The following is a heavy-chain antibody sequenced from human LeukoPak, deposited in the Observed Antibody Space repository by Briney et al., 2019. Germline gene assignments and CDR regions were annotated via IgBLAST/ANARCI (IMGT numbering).Heavy chain of an antibody. V-gene: IGHV3-49*04. CDR3: ARGSTVSGAKYYFDF. D-gene: IGHD3-16*01. CDR1: GFNFGDYG. CDR2: IRSRGYGGAT. J-gene: IGHJ4*02. Sequence: QPGRSLRLSCTASGFNFGDYGVSWVRKAAGKGPGWVVFIRSRGYGGATECAASVKGRFTVSRDDSRSIAYLQMNSLETEDTAVYYCARGSTVSGAKYYFDFWGQGTLVTVSS.